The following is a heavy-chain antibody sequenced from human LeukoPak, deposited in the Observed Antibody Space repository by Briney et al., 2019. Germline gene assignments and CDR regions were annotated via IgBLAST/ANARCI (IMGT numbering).Heavy chain of an antibody. D-gene: IGHD1-14*01. CDR3: AKGPGVITPPFQQ. J-gene: IGHJ1*01. Sequence: GGSLRLSCAASGFTFSSYGMHWVLQAPGKGLEWVALISYDGSNKYYADSVKGRFTISRDNSKNTLYLQMNSLRAEDTAVYYCAKGPGVITPPFQQWGQGTLVTVSS. CDR2: ISYDGSNK. CDR1: GFTFSSYG. V-gene: IGHV3-30*18.